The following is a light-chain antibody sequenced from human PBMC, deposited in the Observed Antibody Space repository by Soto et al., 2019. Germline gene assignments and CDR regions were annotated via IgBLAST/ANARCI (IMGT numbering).Light chain of an antibody. J-gene: IGKJ5*01. V-gene: IGKV1-39*01. CDR2: AAS. CDR1: QSISNY. CDR3: EPSYTTPIT. Sequence: DGQMTQSRSSRSASVGDRVTITCLASQSISNYLNWYQQKPGKAPKLLISAASSLQSGVPSRFSGSGSGTAFTLTITTLPPEDCAIYYCEPSYTTPITFGQGTRLEIK.